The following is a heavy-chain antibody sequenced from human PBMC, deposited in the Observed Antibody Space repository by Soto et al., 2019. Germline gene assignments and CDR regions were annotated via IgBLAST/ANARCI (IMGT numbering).Heavy chain of an antibody. CDR1: GGSLSGVY. CDR2: INHSGST. V-gene: IGHV4-34*01. J-gene: IGHJ6*02. Sequence: PSETLSLTCVVYGGSLSGVYWTWIRQPPGKGLEWIGEINHSGSTNYSPSLESRVTISLDTSNNQFSLKLSSVTAADTAVYYCARGPGYSYGYSAYSYYDGMDVWGQGATGT. D-gene: IGHD5-18*01. CDR3: ARGPGYSYGYSAYSYYDGMDV.